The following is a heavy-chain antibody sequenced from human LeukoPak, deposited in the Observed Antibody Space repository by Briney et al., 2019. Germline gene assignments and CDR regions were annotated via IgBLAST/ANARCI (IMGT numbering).Heavy chain of an antibody. CDR1: GFTFSSYA. D-gene: IGHD2-2*01. V-gene: IGHV3-23*01. CDR2: ISGSGGST. CDR3: AKAPGVVPAADWYFDL. Sequence: PGGSLRLSCAASGFTFSSYAMSWVRQAPGKGLEWVSAISGSGGSTYYADSVKGRFTISRDNSKNTLYLQMNSLRAEDTAVYYCAKAPGVVPAADWYFDLWGRGTLVTVSS. J-gene: IGHJ2*01.